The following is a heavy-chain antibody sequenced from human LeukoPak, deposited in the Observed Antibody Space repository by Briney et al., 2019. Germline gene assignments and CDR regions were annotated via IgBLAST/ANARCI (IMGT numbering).Heavy chain of an antibody. V-gene: IGHV3-33*01. J-gene: IGHJ4*02. CDR3: ASVQRPGEPHFDY. Sequence: GGSLRLSCAASGFTFSSSGMHWVRQAPGKGLEWVAVIWYDGSNKYYADSVKGRFTISRDNSKNTLYLQMNSLRAEDTAVYYCASVQRPGEPHFDYWGQGTLVTVSS. CDR1: GFTFSSSG. CDR2: IWYDGSNK. D-gene: IGHD7-27*01.